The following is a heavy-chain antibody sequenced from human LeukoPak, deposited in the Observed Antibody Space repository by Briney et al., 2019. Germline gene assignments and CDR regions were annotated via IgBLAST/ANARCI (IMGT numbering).Heavy chain of an antibody. D-gene: IGHD2-15*01. J-gene: IGHJ6*02. CDR3: ARERHCSGGSCYSYYYYGMDV. V-gene: IGHV1-69*04. Sequence: SVKVSCKASGGTFSSYAISWVRQAPGQGLEWMGRIIPILGIANYAQKFQGRVTITADKSTSTAYMEPSSLRSEDTAVYYCARERHCSGGSCYSYYYYGMDVWGQGTTVTVSS. CDR1: GGTFSSYA. CDR2: IIPILGIA.